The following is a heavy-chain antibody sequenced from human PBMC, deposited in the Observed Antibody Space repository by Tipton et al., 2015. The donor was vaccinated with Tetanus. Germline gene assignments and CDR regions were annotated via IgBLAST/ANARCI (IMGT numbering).Heavy chain of an antibody. CDR2: VSDSGST. V-gene: IGHV4-30-4*01. D-gene: IGHD3-22*01. Sequence: TLSLTCTVSGGSISSADYYWSWIRQPPGKGLEWIGYVSDSGSTYSNPSLGSRIIISVDTSKNQFSLILSSVTAADTAVYYCARATPSGSYFVRYYSMDVWGQGTTVVVSS. CDR1: GGSISSADYY. CDR3: ARATPSGSYFVRYYSMDV. J-gene: IGHJ6*02.